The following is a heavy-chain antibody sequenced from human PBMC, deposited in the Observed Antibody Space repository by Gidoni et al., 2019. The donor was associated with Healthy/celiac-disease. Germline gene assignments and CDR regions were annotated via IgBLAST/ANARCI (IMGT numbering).Heavy chain of an antibody. CDR3: AKDRRPPLVAPFLDV. D-gene: IGHD5-12*01. J-gene: IGHJ6*04. CDR2: ISWNSGSI. Sequence: EVQLVESGGGLVQPGRSLRLSCAASGFTFDDYAMHWVRQAPGKGLEWVSGISWNSGSIGYADSVKGRFTISRDNAKNSLYLQMNSLRAEDTALYYCAKDRRPPLVAPFLDVWGKGTTVTVSS. CDR1: GFTFDDYA. V-gene: IGHV3-9*01.